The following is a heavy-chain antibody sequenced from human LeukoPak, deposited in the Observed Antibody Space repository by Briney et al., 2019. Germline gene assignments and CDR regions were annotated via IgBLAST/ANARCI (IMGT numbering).Heavy chain of an antibody. CDR3: ARHFIAVAGDAFNI. CDR1: GGSISSNY. V-gene: IGHV4-59*01. J-gene: IGHJ3*02. Sequence: KPSETLSLTCTVSGGSISSNYWSWIRQPPGKGLEWIGYIYYSGSTNYNPSLKSRVTISVDTSKNQFSLKLSSVTAADTAVYYCARHFIAVAGDAFNIWGQGTMVTVSS. CDR2: IYYSGST. D-gene: IGHD6-19*01.